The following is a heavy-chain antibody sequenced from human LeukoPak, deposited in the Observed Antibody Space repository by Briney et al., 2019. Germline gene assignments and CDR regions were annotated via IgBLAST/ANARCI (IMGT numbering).Heavy chain of an antibody. CDR2: INHSGST. J-gene: IGHJ1*01. V-gene: IGHV4-34*01. D-gene: IGHD2-15*01. CDR3: ARGGIVVVVAAPGTGYFQH. CDR1: GRSFSGYY. Sequence: SETLSLTCAVYGRSFSGYYWSWIRQPPGKGLEWIGEINHSGSTNYNPSLKSRVTISVDTSKNQFSLKLSSVTAADTAVYYCARGGIVVVVAAPGTGYFQHWGQGTLVTVSS.